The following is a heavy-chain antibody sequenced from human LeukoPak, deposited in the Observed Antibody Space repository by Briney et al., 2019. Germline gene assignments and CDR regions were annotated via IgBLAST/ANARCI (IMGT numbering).Heavy chain of an antibody. J-gene: IGHJ3*02. Sequence: SETLSLTCTVSGGSISSYYWSWIRQPPGKGLEWIGYIYYSGSTNYNPSLKSRVTISVDTSKNQFSVKLSSVTAADTAVYYCAKPQWLGGDAFDIWGQGTMVTVSS. CDR3: AKPQWLGGDAFDI. CDR1: GGSISSYY. V-gene: IGHV4-59*08. CDR2: IYYSGST. D-gene: IGHD6-19*01.